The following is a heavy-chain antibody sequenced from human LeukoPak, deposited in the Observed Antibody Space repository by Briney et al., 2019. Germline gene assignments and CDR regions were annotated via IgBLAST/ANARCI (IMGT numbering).Heavy chain of an antibody. Sequence: PSETLSLTCAVSGGSISSGGYSWSWIRQPPGKGLEWIGYIYHSGSTYYNPSLKSRVTISVDTSKNQFSLKLSSVTAADTAVYYCARGGAVTIYLGPSGAQTGAEQYYFDYWGQGTLVTVSS. J-gene: IGHJ4*02. CDR1: GGSISSGGYS. D-gene: IGHD4-17*01. CDR3: ARGGAVTIYLGPSGAQTGAEQYYFDY. V-gene: IGHV4-30-2*01. CDR2: IYHSGST.